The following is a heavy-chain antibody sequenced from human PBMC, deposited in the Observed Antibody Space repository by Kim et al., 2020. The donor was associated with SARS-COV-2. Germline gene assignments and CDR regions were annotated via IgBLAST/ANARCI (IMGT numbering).Heavy chain of an antibody. CDR2: ISSSGSTI. CDR1: GFTFTIYE. D-gene: IGHD5-12*01. CDR3: ARGGRWLQTSFVY. Sequence: GGSLRLSCAASGFTFTIYEMNWVRQAPGKGLEWISYISSSGSTIYYADSVKGRFTISRDNDSVYLQMNSLRAEDTAGYYCARGGRWLQTSFVYWGQGTLV. J-gene: IGHJ4*02. V-gene: IGHV3-48*03.